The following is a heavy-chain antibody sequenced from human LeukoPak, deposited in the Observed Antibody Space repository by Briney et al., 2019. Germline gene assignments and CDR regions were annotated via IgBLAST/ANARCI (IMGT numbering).Heavy chain of an antibody. CDR3: AKAGYSGSYPSYYYMDV. J-gene: IGHJ6*03. D-gene: IGHD1-26*01. CDR2: ISGSGSST. Sequence: GGSLRLSCAASGFTFSSYAMSWVRQAPGKGLEWVSAISGSGSSTYYADSVKGQFTISRDNSKNTLYLQMNSLRAEDTAAYYCAKAGYSGSYPSYYYMDVWGKGTTVTVSS. CDR1: GFTFSSYA. V-gene: IGHV3-23*01.